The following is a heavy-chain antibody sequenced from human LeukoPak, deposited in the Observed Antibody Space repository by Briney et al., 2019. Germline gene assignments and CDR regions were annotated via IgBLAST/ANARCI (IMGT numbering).Heavy chain of an antibody. J-gene: IGHJ3*02. CDR3: ARDSNYYDSSGYSRIGAFDI. CDR1: GFTVSSNY. D-gene: IGHD3-22*01. CDR2: ISYDGSNK. Sequence: PGGSLRLSCAASGFTVSSNYMSWVRQAPGKGLEWVAVISYDGSNKYYADSVKGRFTISRDNSKNTLYLQMNSLRAEDTAVYYCARDSNYYDSSGYSRIGAFDIWGQGTMVTVSS. V-gene: IGHV3-30-3*01.